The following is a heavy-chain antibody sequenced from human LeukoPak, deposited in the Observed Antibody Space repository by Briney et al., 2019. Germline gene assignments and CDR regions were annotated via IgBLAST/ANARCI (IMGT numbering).Heavy chain of an antibody. CDR2: MNPNSGNA. CDR1: GYTFTSYD. V-gene: IGHV1-8*01. Sequence: ASVKVSCKASGYTFTSYDINWVRQATGQGLEWMGWMNPNSGNAGYAQKFQGRVTMTRNTSISTAYMELSSLRSEDTAVYYCARGKRSGFLNWFDPWGQGTLVTVSS. D-gene: IGHD3-10*01. CDR3: ARGKRSGFLNWFDP. J-gene: IGHJ5*02.